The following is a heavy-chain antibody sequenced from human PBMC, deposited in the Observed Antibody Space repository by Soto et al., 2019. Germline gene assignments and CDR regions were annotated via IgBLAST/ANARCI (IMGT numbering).Heavy chain of an antibody. CDR3: AIGASCGSDCYYYYYYGMDV. CDR2: IIPIFGTA. V-gene: IGHV1-69*12. CDR1: GDTFSSYA. Sequence: QVQLVQSGAEVKKPGSSVKVSCKASGDTFSSYAISWVRQAPGQGLEWMGGIIPIFGTANYAPKFQGRVTIIADESTTTAYMQLSSLRSEDTAVYYCAIGASCGSDCYYYYYYGMDVWGQGTTVTVSS. J-gene: IGHJ6*02. D-gene: IGHD2-21*02.